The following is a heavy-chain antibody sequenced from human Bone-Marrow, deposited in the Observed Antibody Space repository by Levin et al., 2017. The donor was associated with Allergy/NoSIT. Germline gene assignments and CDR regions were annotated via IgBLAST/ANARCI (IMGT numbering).Heavy chain of an antibody. CDR3: AREVREVDYGHDY. J-gene: IGHJ4*02. CDR2: SNGDSRYI. D-gene: IGHD3-10*01. V-gene: IGHV3-21*06. Sequence: GGSLRLSCAASGFTFSAYAMHWVRQAPGKGLEWVSSSNGDSRYIYYADSVKGRFTISRDNAKNSLYLQMNGLRAEDTAVYYCAREVREVDYGHDYWGQGTLVTVSS. CDR1: GFTFSAYA.